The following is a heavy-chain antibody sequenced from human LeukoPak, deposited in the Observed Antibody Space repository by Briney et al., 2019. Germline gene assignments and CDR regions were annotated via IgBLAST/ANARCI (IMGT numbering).Heavy chain of an antibody. CDR1: GYSFTSYW. CDR3: ARLLTQGYVSSGYYQPDY. D-gene: IGHD3-22*01. J-gene: IGHJ4*02. CDR2: IYPGDSDT. Sequence: GESLKISCKGSGYSFTSYWIGWVRQMPGKGLEWMGIIYPGDSDTRYSPSFQGQVTISADKSISTAYLQWSSLKASDAAMYYCARLLTQGYVSSGYYQPDYWSEATLVTVSS. V-gene: IGHV5-51*01.